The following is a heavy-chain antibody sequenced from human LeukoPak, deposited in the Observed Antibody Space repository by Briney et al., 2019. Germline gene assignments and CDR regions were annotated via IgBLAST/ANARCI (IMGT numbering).Heavy chain of an antibody. Sequence: PGGSLRLSCAVSGFTFSSYAMNWVRQAPGKGLEWVSSIGPGVGSTYYADSVKGRFTISRDNAKNSLYLQMNSLRAEDTAVYYCARGHGSSDAFDIWGQGTMVTVSS. CDR1: GFTFSSYA. J-gene: IGHJ3*02. CDR2: IGPGVGST. D-gene: IGHD1-26*01. CDR3: ARGHGSSDAFDI. V-gene: IGHV3-21*01.